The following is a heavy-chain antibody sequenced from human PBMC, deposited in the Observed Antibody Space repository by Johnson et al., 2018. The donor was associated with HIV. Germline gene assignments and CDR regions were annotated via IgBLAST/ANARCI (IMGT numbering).Heavy chain of an antibody. CDR3: ARFEYSGYEGDAFDI. CDR2: ISYDGSNK. CDR1: GFTFSSYA. Sequence: QVQLVESGGGLVQPGGSLRLSCAASGFTFSSYAMHWVRQAPGKGLEWVAVISYDGSNKYYADSVKGRFTISRDNSKNTLYLQMNSLRAEDTAVYYCARFEYSGYEGDAFDIWGQGTMVTVSS. D-gene: IGHD5-12*01. V-gene: IGHV3-30*04. J-gene: IGHJ3*02.